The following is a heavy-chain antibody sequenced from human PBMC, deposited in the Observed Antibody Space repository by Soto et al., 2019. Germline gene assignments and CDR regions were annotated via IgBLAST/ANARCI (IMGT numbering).Heavy chain of an antibody. Sequence: QVQLVESGGGVVHPGMSLTLSCVASGFAFNTYGMNWVRQAPGGGLELVAFIWFDGTNEYYSDSVTGRFTIFRDNSRNTLHLQMRGLRVDDTAIYYCVTSSGYHWGQGTLVTVSS. J-gene: IGHJ5*02. CDR2: IWFDGTNE. CDR1: GFAFNTYG. D-gene: IGHD3-22*01. CDR3: VTSSGYH. V-gene: IGHV3-33*08.